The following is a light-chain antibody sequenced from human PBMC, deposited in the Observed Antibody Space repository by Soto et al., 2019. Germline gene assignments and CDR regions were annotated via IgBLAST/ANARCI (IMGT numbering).Light chain of an antibody. V-gene: IGLV2-14*03. J-gene: IGLJ1*01. CDR2: DIR. CDR1: SSDVGGYKY. Sequence: QCALTQSASDSGSPGQSITISCTGTSSDVGGYKYVSWYQQHPGKAPKLMIYDIRNRPSGVSNRFSGSKYGNTASLTISGLQAEDEADYYCSSYTSSSTRVFGTGTKLTVL. CDR3: SSYTSSSTRV.